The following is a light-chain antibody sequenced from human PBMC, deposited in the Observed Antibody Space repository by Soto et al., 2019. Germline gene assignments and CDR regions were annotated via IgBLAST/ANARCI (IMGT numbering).Light chain of an antibody. Sequence: QSVLTQPPSLFAAPGQNVTISCSGSNTNIGNHFVSWYQQLPGTAPRLLIYDNDNRPSGIPDRFSGSKSGTSASLGSTGLQTGDEADYYFATWDSRLSSTVFGCGTKLTVL. J-gene: IGLJ1*01. V-gene: IGLV1-51*01. CDR2: DND. CDR1: NTNIGNHF. CDR3: ATWDSRLSSTV.